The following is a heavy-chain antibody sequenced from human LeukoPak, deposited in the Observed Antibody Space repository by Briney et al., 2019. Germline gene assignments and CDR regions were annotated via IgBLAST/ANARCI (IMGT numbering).Heavy chain of an antibody. CDR2: IYPGDSDT. CDR3: ARHSQTVSFDYYYYYYMDV. V-gene: IGHV5-51*01. J-gene: IGHJ6*03. Sequence: GESLKISCKGSGYSFTSYWIGWVRQMPGKGLEWMGIIYPGDSDTRYSPSFQGQVTISADKSISTAYLQWSSLKASDTATYYCARHSQTVSFDYYYYYYMDVWGKGTTDTVSS. CDR1: GYSFTSYW. D-gene: IGHD4-11*01.